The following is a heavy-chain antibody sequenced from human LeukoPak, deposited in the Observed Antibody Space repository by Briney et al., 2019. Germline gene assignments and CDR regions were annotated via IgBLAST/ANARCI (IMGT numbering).Heavy chain of an antibody. V-gene: IGHV4-34*01. Sequence: SETLSLTCAVYGGSFSGYYWSWIRQPPGKGLEWIGEINHSGCTNYNPSLKSRVTISVDTSKNQFSLKLSSVTAADTAVCYCARGREYKRMFDYWGQGTLVTVSS. D-gene: IGHD1-1*01. CDR3: ARGREYKRMFDY. CDR1: GGSFSGYY. CDR2: INHSGCT. J-gene: IGHJ4*02.